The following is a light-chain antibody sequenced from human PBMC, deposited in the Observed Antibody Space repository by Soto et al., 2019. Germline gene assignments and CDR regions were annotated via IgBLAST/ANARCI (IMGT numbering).Light chain of an antibody. J-gene: IGKJ5*01. Sequence: DIQMTQSPSSLSASVGDRVTITCRASQSISGYLNWYQQKPGRAPKLLICTASSLQSGVPSRFSGSGSGTDFTLTISSLQPEDFATYHCQQGYTTPITFGQGTRLEIK. CDR1: QSISGY. V-gene: IGKV1-39*01. CDR2: TAS. CDR3: QQGYTTPIT.